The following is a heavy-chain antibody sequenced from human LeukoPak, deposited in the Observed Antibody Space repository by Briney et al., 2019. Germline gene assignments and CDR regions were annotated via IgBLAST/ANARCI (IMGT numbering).Heavy chain of an antibody. CDR2: IYYSGST. J-gene: IGHJ3*02. CDR3: ARELNAGAFDI. CDR1: GGSISSYY. D-gene: IGHD1-1*01. Sequence: SETLSLTCTVSGGSISSYYWSWIRQPPGKGLEWIGYIYYSGSTNYNPSLKSRVTISVDTSKNQFSLKLSSVTAADTAVCYCARELNAGAFDIWGQGTMVTVSS. V-gene: IGHV4-59*01.